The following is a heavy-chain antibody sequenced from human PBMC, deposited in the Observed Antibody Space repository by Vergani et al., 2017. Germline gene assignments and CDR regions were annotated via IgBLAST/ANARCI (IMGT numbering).Heavy chain of an antibody. CDR3: ARDSGPRPHCSSTSCPYYYYYYGMDV. D-gene: IGHD2-2*01. J-gene: IGHJ6*02. Sequence: EVQLLESGGGLVQPGGSLRLSCAASGFTFSSYAMSWVRQAPGKGLEWVSAISSSSSYIYYADSVKGRFTISRDNAKNSLYLQMNSLRAEDTAVYYCARDSGPRPHCSSTSCPYYYYYYGMDVWGQGTTVTVSS. V-gene: IGHV3-21*01. CDR1: GFTFSSYA. CDR2: ISSSSSYI.